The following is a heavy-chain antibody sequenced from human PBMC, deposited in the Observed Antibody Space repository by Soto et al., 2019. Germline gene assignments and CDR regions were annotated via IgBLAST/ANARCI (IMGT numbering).Heavy chain of an antibody. Sequence: PGGSLRLSCATSGFSFSNYAMSWVRQAPGKGLEWVAAITSVGYTYYVDSLKGRFTISRDNSKNTLFLQMNSLRAEDTAVYYCAKDRGIIVKAGDAFDVWGQGTKVTVSS. CDR2: ITSVGYT. D-gene: IGHD3-16*02. V-gene: IGHV3-23*01. CDR1: GFSFSNYA. CDR3: AKDRGIIVKAGDAFDV. J-gene: IGHJ3*01.